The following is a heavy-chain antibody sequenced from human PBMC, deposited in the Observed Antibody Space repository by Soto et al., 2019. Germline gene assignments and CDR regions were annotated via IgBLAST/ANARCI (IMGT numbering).Heavy chain of an antibody. CDR3: AKDKDPYYYDSSGLHFDY. D-gene: IGHD3-22*01. V-gene: IGHV3-30-3*01. CDR2: ISYDGSNK. Sequence: PGGSLRLSCAASGFTFSSYAMHWVRQAPGKGLEWVAVISYDGSNKYYADSVKGRFTISRDNSKNTLYLQMNSLRAEDTAVYYCAKDKDPYYYDSSGLHFDYWGQGTLVTVSS. J-gene: IGHJ4*02. CDR1: GFTFSSYA.